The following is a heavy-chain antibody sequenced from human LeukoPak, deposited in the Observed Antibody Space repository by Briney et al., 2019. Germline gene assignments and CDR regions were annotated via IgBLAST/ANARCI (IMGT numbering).Heavy chain of an antibody. D-gene: IGHD6-13*01. V-gene: IGHV4-30-2*01. Sequence: SETLSLTCTVSGGSISSGGYYWSWIRQPPGRGLGWIGYIYHGGSTYYNPSRKSRVTISVDTSKNQFSLRLSSVTAADTAVYYCARAAPPYSSSWFKGLDAFDIWGQGTMVTVSS. CDR2: IYHGGST. J-gene: IGHJ3*02. CDR3: ARAAPPYSSSWFKGLDAFDI. CDR1: GGSISSGGYY.